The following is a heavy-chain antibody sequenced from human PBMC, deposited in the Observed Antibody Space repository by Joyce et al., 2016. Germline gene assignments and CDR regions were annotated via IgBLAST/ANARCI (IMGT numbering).Heavy chain of an antibody. CDR3: AHASYYYYYMDV. V-gene: IGHV2-5*02. CDR2: IYWDDDA. J-gene: IGHJ6*03. Sequence: QITLKESGPTLVKPTQTLTLTCTFSGFSLTTSGEGVAWSRPPPGKALEWLALIYWDDDARYSPSLRSRLTITKDTSKNQVVLTMTNMAPVDTATYYCAHASYYYYYMDVWGKGTTVTVSS. CDR1: GFSLTTSGEG.